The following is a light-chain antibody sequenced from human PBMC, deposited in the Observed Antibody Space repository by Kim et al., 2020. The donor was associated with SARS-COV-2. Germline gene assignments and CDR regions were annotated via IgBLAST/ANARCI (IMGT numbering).Light chain of an antibody. CDR2: GAS. V-gene: IGKV3D-15*01. Sequence: EIVMTQSPATLSVSPGERATLSCRASQSVSSNLAWYQHKPGQAPRLLMYGASNRASGIPARFSGSGSGTEFTLTISSLQSEDFAVYYCQQYNNWPLTFGGGTKVDIK. CDR3: QQYNNWPLT. CDR1: QSVSSN. J-gene: IGKJ4*01.